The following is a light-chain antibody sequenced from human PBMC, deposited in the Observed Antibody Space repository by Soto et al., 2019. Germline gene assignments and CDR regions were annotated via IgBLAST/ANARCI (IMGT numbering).Light chain of an antibody. CDR3: QQYTSYPFT. Sequence: DIQMTQSPSTLSASVGDRVTITCRASQSISSWLAWYQQKPGKAPKLLIYKASSLESGVPSRFSGSGSGTEFTLTISSLQPDDVATYYCQQYTSYPFTFGPGTKVDIK. CDR1: QSISSW. V-gene: IGKV1-5*03. CDR2: KAS. J-gene: IGKJ3*01.